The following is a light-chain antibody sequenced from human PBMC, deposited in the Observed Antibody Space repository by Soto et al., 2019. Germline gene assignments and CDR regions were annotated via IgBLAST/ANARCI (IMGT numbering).Light chain of an antibody. CDR2: KAS. V-gene: IGKV1-5*03. Sequence: DIQMTQSPSTLSGSVVDRVTITCRASQTISSWLAWYQQKPGKAPKLLIYKASTLKSGVPSRFSGSGSGTEFTLTISSLQPDDFATYYCQQYNSYSEAFGQGTKVDIK. CDR3: QQYNSYSEA. J-gene: IGKJ1*01. CDR1: QTISSW.